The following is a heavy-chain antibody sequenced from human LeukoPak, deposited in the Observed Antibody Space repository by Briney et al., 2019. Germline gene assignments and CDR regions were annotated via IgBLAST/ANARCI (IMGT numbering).Heavy chain of an antibody. D-gene: IGHD5-12*01. CDR1: GFTFSSYA. CDR2: ISGSGGST. J-gene: IGHJ4*02. V-gene: IGHV3-23*01. CDR3: AKMPTPSGYGLATFDY. Sequence: GSLRLSCAASGFTFSSYAISWVRQAPGKGLEWVSVISGSGGSTYYADSVKGRFTISRDNSKNTLYLQMNSLRAEDTAVYYCAKMPTPSGYGLATFDYWGQGTLVTVSS.